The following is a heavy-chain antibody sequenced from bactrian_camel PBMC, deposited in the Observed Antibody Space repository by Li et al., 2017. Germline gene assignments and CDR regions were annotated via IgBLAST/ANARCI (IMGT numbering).Heavy chain of an antibody. CDR3: ATGTRLSRPWHVSRETGW. V-gene: IGHV3S60*01. J-gene: IGHJ6*01. D-gene: IGHD7*01. CDR1: GFAFADAG. Sequence: HVQLVESGGGSVQTGGSLTLSCTASGFAFADAGMGWYRQAPGNECEVVSTILSDGRTNYRDSVKGRFTISRDNAKNTVYLQMNSLQPEDTNVYYCATGTRLSRPWHVSRETGWWGQGTQVTVS. CDR2: TILSDGRT.